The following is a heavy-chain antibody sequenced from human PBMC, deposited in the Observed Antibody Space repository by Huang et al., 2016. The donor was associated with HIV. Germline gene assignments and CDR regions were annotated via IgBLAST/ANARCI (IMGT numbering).Heavy chain of an antibody. Sequence: QVQLQQWGAGLLKPSETLSLTGVVYGGSFSGYYWSWIRQSPGKGLEWIGEINHSGSTNYNPSLSSRLTISVDTSKNQFSLKLSSVTAADTAVYYCARERMMSWLDDHDAFDIWGQGTMVTVSS. CDR1: GGSFSGYY. CDR2: INHSGST. D-gene: IGHD1-1*01. CDR3: ARERMMSWLDDHDAFDI. J-gene: IGHJ3*02. V-gene: IGHV4-34*01.